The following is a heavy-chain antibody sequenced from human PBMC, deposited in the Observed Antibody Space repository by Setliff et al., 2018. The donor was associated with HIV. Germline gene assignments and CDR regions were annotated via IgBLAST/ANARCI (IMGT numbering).Heavy chain of an antibody. CDR1: GGSFDAYY. Sequence: PSETLSLTCDVSGGSFDAYYWSWIRQPPGKGLEWSGEMNHSGNTTYNPSLKSRVTISVDTTKNQFSLKLNTVTAADTAIYYCFLEVPLMMGTTPPLWGQGTLVTVSS. J-gene: IGHJ4*02. D-gene: IGHD1-7*01. CDR3: FLEVPLMMGTTPPL. CDR2: MNHSGNT. V-gene: IGHV4-34*01.